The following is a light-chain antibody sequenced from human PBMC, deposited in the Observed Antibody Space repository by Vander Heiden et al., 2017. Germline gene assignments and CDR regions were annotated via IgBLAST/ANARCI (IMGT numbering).Light chain of an antibody. V-gene: IGKV1-5*03. CDR2: KAS. CDR1: ESINSW. Sequence: DIQVTQSPSTLSASVGDRVTITCRASESINSWLAWYQQKPGKAPKLLIYKASSLESGVPSRFSGSGSGTEFTLTISSLQPDDFATYYCQQYNSYSRTFGQGTKVEIK. J-gene: IGKJ1*01. CDR3: QQYNSYSRT.